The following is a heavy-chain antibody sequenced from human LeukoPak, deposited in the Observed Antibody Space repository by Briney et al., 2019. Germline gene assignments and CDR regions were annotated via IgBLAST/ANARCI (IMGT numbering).Heavy chain of an antibody. J-gene: IGHJ4*02. CDR3: ARVQRSAGVIPTNGPAVH. V-gene: IGHV3-21*01. Sequence: PGGSLRLSCAASGFTFSSYSMNWVRQAPGKGLEWVSSISSSSSYIYYADSVKGRFTTSRDNAKNSLYLQMNSLRAEDTAVYYCARVQRSAGVIPTNGPAVHWGQGTLVTVSS. D-gene: IGHD3-16*02. CDR2: ISSSSSYI. CDR1: GFTFSSYS.